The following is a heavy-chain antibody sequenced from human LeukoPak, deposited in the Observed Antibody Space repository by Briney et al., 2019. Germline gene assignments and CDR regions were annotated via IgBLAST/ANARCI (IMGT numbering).Heavy chain of an antibody. Sequence: PSETLSLTCTVSGGSISSYYWSWIRQPPGKGLEWIGYIYYSGSTYYNPSLKSRVTISVDTSKNQFSLKLSSVTAAGTAVYYCARAPPGNVDYWGQGTLVTVSS. D-gene: IGHD1-1*01. CDR3: ARAPPGNVDY. CDR1: GGSISSYY. J-gene: IGHJ4*02. CDR2: IYYSGST. V-gene: IGHV4-59*12.